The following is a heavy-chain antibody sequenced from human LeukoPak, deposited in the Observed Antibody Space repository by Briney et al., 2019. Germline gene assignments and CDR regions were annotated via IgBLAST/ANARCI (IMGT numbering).Heavy chain of an antibody. V-gene: IGHV3-23*01. Sequence: GGSLRLSCAASGFTFSSYAMSWVRQAPGKGLDWVSAISGSGGSTYYADSVKGRFTISRDNSKNTLYLQMNSLRAEDTAVYYCAKDRYSSSWYGSFDYWGQGTLVTVSS. CDR2: ISGSGGST. CDR3: AKDRYSSSWYGSFDY. J-gene: IGHJ4*02. CDR1: GFTFSSYA. D-gene: IGHD6-13*01.